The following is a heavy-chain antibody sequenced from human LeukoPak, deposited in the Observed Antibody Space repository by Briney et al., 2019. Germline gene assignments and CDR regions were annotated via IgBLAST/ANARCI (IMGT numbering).Heavy chain of an antibody. CDR1: GGTFSSYA. D-gene: IGHD7-27*01. Sequence: VASVKVSCKASGGTFSSYAISWVRQAPGLGLEWMGGIIPIFGTANYAQKFQGRVTITADESTSTAYMELSSLRSEDTAVYYCARTLGIELLPPNAFDIWGQGTMVTVSS. CDR3: ARTLGIELLPPNAFDI. J-gene: IGHJ3*02. CDR2: IIPIFGTA. V-gene: IGHV1-69*13.